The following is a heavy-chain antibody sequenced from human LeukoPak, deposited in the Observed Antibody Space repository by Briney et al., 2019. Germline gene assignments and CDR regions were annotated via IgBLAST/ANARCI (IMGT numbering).Heavy chain of an antibody. CDR2: IYSGGSA. Sequence: GGSLRLSCAASGFTVSSNYMSWVRQAPGKGLEWVSVIYSGGSAYYADSVKGRFTISRDNSKNTLYLQMNSLRAEDTAVYYCARDSGGWPYYFDYWGQGTLVTVSS. V-gene: IGHV3-66*01. CDR1: GFTVSSNY. CDR3: ARDSGGWPYYFDY. D-gene: IGHD2-15*01. J-gene: IGHJ4*02.